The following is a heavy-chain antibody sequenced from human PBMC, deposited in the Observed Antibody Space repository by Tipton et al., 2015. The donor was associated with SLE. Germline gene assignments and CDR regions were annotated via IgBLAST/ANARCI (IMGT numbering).Heavy chain of an antibody. D-gene: IGHD4-17*01. J-gene: IGHJ3*01. Sequence: TLSLTCPVSGVSISCRGYYWGWIRQQPGKGLEWMGYIFYSGYSYYNPSLKNRIVISSDTSKNQFSLNLPSVTAAGTAVYYCASSLTTQARDAFDVWGQGTMVTVSS. V-gene: IGHV4-31*03. CDR3: ASSLTTQARDAFDV. CDR2: IFYSGYS. CDR1: GVSISCRGYY.